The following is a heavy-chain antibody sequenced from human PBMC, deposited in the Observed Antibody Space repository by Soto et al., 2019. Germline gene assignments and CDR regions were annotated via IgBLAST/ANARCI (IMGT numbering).Heavy chain of an antibody. J-gene: IGHJ4*02. CDR3: ARAYGGNSGVFDY. Sequence: LSETLSLTCAVYGRSFSGYYWSWIRQPPGKGLEWIGEINHSGSTNYNPSLKSRVTISVDTSQNQFSLNLSSVTAADTAVYYCARAYGGNSGVFDYWGQGTLVTVSS. D-gene: IGHD4-17*01. CDR1: GRSFSGYY. CDR2: INHSGST. V-gene: IGHV4-34*01.